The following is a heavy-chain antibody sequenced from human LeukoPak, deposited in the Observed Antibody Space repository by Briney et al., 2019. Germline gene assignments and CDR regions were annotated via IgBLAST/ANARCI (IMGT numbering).Heavy chain of an antibody. CDR1: GYTFTSYA. Sequence: ASVKVSCKASGYTFTSYAMNWVRQAPGQGLEWMGWINTNTGNPTYAQGFTGRFVFSLDTSVSTAYLQISSLKAEDTAVYYCARDSYSSGWANWFDPWGQGTPVTVSS. J-gene: IGHJ5*02. CDR3: ARDSYSSGWANWFDP. V-gene: IGHV7-4-1*02. D-gene: IGHD6-19*01. CDR2: INTNTGNP.